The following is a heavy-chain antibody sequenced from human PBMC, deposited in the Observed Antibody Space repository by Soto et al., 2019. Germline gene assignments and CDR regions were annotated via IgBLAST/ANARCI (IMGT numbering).Heavy chain of an antibody. CDR3: AREGGESSDGLYYFDS. J-gene: IGHJ4*02. D-gene: IGHD3-16*01. CDR1: VGSTSSGNY. V-gene: IGHV4-30-4*01. CDR2: IYYSGNT. Sequence: LSLTFTVSVGSTSSGNYCSWIRQPPGKGLEWIGHIYYSGNTDYNPSLKSRLAISIDTSKNQFSLKLSSVTAADTAVYFCAREGGESSDGLYYFDSWGQGSLVTVSS.